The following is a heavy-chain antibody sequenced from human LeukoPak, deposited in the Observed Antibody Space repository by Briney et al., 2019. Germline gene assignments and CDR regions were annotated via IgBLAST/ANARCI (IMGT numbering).Heavy chain of an antibody. CDR2: IYYSGST. Sequence: PSQTLSLTCTVSGGSISSGGYYWSWIRQHPGKGLEWIGYIYYSGSTYYNPSLKSRVTISVDTSKNQFSLKLSSVTAADTAVYYCAGEAQSLLRIAARPSSEVGIDAFDIWGQGTMVTVSS. V-gene: IGHV4-31*03. D-gene: IGHD6-6*01. CDR3: AGEAQSLLRIAARPSSEVGIDAFDI. J-gene: IGHJ3*02. CDR1: GGSISSGGYY.